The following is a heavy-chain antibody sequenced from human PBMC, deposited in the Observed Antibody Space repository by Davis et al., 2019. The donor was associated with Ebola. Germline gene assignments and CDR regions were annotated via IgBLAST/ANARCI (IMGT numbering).Heavy chain of an antibody. J-gene: IGHJ6*02. CDR2: ISAYNGNT. CDR1: GGTFSSYG. V-gene: IGHV1-18*01. Sequence: ASVKVSCKASGGTFSSYGISWVRQAPGQGLEWMGWISAYNGNTNYAQKLQGRVTMTTDTSTSTAYMELRSLRSDDTAVYYCARDQLLWFRELSYYYYGMDVWGQGTTVTVSS. D-gene: IGHD3-10*01. CDR3: ARDQLLWFRELSYYYYGMDV.